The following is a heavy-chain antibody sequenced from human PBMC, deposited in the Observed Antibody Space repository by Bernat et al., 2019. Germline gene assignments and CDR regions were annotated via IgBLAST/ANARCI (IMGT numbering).Heavy chain of an antibody. CDR1: GFTLSSYS. Sequence: EVQLVESGGGLVNPGGSLRLSCAASGFTLSSYSMNWVRQAPGKGLEWVSSISSSSTYINYADSVKGRFTIARDNAKNSLYLQMNGLGAEDTAVYYCAREAWFDPWGQGTLVTVSS. J-gene: IGHJ5*02. V-gene: IGHV3-21*04. CDR2: ISSSSTYI. CDR3: AREAWFDP.